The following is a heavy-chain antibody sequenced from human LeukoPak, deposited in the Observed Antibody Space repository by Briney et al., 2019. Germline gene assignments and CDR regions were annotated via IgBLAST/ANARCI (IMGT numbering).Heavy chain of an antibody. CDR2: ISGSGGST. CDR1: GFTFQTYT. J-gene: IGHJ4*02. Sequence: PGGSLRLSCVASGFTFQTYTMHWVRQAPGKGLEWVSAISGSGGSTYYADSVKGRFTISRDNSKNTLYLQMNSLRAEDTAVYYCAKDPGYFDYWGQGTLVTVSS. CDR3: AKDPGYFDY. V-gene: IGHV3-23*01.